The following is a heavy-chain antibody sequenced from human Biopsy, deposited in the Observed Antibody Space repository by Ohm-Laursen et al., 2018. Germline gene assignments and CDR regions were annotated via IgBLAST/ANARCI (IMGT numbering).Heavy chain of an antibody. V-gene: IGHV4-31*01. CDR1: GGSISSGGSY. Sequence: TLSLTCTVYGGSISSGGSYWSWIRPRPGKGLEWIGYIFNSANTYYNPSLKNLITISGDTSKNQFSLKLNSVTAADTAVYYCARGDYFDSNGYFWFDPWGQGTLVTVSS. D-gene: IGHD3-22*01. J-gene: IGHJ5*02. CDR2: IFNSANT. CDR3: ARGDYFDSNGYFWFDP.